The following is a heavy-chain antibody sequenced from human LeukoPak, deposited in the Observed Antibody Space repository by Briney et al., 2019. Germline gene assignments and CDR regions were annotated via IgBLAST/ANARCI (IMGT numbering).Heavy chain of an antibody. D-gene: IGHD5-12*01. J-gene: IGHJ3*01. CDR1: GFTFSSYW. Sequence: PGGSLRLSCAASGFTFSSYWMTWVRQAPGKGLEWVANIKQDGSQTYYVDSVRGRFTISRDNARNSLYLQMNSLRVEDTAVYYCARSGTRGDASDVWGQGTMVTVSS. CDR2: IKQDGSQT. V-gene: IGHV3-7*03. CDR3: ARSGTRGDASDV.